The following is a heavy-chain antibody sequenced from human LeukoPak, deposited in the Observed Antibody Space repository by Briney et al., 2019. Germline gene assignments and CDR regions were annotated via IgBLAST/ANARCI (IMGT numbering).Heavy chain of an antibody. Sequence: GRSLRLSCAASGFTFSSYSMNWVRQAPGKGLEWVAVIWYDGSNKYYGDSVKGRFTISRDNSKNTLSLQMDSLRAEDTAVYYCARGREWELPSYDAFDIWGQGTVVTVSS. D-gene: IGHD1-26*01. CDR1: GFTFSSYS. CDR3: ARGREWELPSYDAFDI. V-gene: IGHV3-33*01. J-gene: IGHJ3*02. CDR2: IWYDGSNK.